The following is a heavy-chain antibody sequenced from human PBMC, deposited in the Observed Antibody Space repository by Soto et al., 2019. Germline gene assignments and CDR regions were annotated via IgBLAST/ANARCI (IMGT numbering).Heavy chain of an antibody. CDR1: GFTFSDYY. Sequence: PGGSLRLSCEGSGFTFSDYYMSWIRQAPGRGLEWISYSSNSGTFTRYSDSVKGRFSISRDNTKNFLYLQMNSLRAEDTAVYYCARSGDNYNVLDDWGQGTPVTVSS. V-gene: IGHV3-11*06. CDR2: SSNSGTFT. D-gene: IGHD3-10*02. CDR3: ARSGDNYNVLDD. J-gene: IGHJ4*02.